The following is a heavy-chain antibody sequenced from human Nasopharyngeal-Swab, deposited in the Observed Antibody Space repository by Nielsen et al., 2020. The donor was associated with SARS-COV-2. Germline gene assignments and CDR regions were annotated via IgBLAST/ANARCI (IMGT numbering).Heavy chain of an antibody. V-gene: IGHV3-30*18. Sequence: GESLKISCAASGFTFSSYGMHWVRQAPGKGLEWVAVISYDGSNKYYADSVKGRFTISRDNSKNTLYLQMNSLRAKDTAVYYCAKDEGYSSSWYDQYYYYYYGMDVWGQGTTVTVSS. J-gene: IGHJ6*02. CDR1: GFTFSSYG. D-gene: IGHD6-13*01. CDR2: ISYDGSNK. CDR3: AKDEGYSSSWYDQYYYYYYGMDV.